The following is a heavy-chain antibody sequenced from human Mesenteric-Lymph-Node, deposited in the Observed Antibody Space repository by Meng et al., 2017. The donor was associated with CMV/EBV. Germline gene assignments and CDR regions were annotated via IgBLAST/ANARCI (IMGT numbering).Heavy chain of an antibody. CDR3: ARAVYYGSGSSATYYYYYGMDV. CDR2: MTNSDSQI. Sequence: GESLKISCVASGFTFSSYTMNWVRQAPGKGLEWVASMTNSDSQIYYADSVKGRFTISRDNAKNSLYLQMNSLRAEDTAVYYCARAVYYGSGSSATYYYYYGMDVWGQGTTVTVSS. V-gene: IGHV3-21*01. J-gene: IGHJ6*02. D-gene: IGHD3-10*01. CDR1: GFTFSSYT.